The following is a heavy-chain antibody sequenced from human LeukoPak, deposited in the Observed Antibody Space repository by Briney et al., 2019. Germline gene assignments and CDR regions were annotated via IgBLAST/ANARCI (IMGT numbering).Heavy chain of an antibody. D-gene: IGHD2-15*01. V-gene: IGHV3-7*01. CDR3: ARGADGVSSNSRGWFDP. J-gene: IGHJ5*02. CDR2: IKGDGSEK. CDR1: GFTFSTYW. Sequence: PGGSLRLSCAASGFTFSTYWMTWVRQAPGKGLEWVGNIKGDGSEKYYVDSVKGRFTISRDNARNSLYLQMNTLRAEDTAVYSCARGADGVSSNSRGWFDPWGQGTLVTVSS.